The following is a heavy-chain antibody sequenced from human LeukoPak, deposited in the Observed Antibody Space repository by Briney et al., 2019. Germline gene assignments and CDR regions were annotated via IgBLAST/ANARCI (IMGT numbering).Heavy chain of an antibody. V-gene: IGHV3-64D*06. CDR3: LDYGQS. D-gene: IGHD4-17*01. Sequence: GGSLRLSCSASGFTFSSYAMHSVRQAPGKGPEYVSAISSNGGSTYYADSVKGRFTISRDNSKNTLYLQMSSLRAEDTAVYYCLDYGQSWGQGTLVTVSS. CDR1: GFTFSSYA. J-gene: IGHJ4*02. CDR2: ISSNGGST.